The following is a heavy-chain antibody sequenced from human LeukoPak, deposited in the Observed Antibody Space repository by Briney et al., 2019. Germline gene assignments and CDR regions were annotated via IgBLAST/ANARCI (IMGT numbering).Heavy chain of an antibody. D-gene: IGHD2-15*01. CDR3: AKEDCSGGSCYDSSVYNWFDP. CDR2: ISWNSGSI. J-gene: IGHJ5*02. V-gene: IGHV3-9*01. CDR1: GFTFDDYA. Sequence: PGRSLRLSCAASGFTFDDYAMHWVRQAPGKGLEWVSGISWNSGSIGYADSVKGRFTISRDNAKNSLYLQMNSLRAEDTALYYCAKEDCSGGSCYDSSVYNWFDPWGREPWSPSPQ.